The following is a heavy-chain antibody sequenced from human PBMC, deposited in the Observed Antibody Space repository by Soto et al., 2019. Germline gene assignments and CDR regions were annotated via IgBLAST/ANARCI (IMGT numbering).Heavy chain of an antibody. D-gene: IGHD3-3*01. CDR1: GGTFGNTA. CDR2: IVPLFGTA. J-gene: IGHJ5*02. Sequence: QVQLVQSGAEVKEPGSSVNVSCKTSGGTFGNTAVTWVRQVPGQGLEWIGGIVPLFGTANYAQKFRGRVMITADESTSTGHLDPSRPRSDDTAIYYCARDGDPGYSFWSGPLGGGRFDPGGQGTLVTVSS. CDR3: ARDGDPGYSFWSGPLGGGRFDP. V-gene: IGHV1-69*12.